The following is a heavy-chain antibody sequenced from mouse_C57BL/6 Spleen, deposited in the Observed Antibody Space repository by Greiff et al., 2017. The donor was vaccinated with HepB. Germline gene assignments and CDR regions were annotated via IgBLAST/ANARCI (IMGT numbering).Heavy chain of an antibody. D-gene: IGHD1-1*01. V-gene: IGHV1-18*01. CDR2: INPNNGGT. J-gene: IGHJ4*01. CDR3: ARGLITTVVAHYARDY. CDR1: GYTFTDYN. Sequence: EVQLQQSGPELVKPGASVKIPCKASGYTFTDYNMDWVKQSHGKSLEWIGDINPNNGGTIYNQKFKGKATLTVDKSSSTAYMELRSLTSEDTAVYYCARGLITTVVAHYARDYWGQGTSVTVSS.